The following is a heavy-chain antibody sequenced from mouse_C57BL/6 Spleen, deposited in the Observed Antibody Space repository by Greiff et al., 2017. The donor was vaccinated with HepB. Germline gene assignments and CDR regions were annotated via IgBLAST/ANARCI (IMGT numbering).Heavy chain of an antibody. J-gene: IGHJ3*01. CDR1: GYAFSSYW. V-gene: IGHV1-80*01. CDR2: IYPGDGDT. CDR3: ARGDAFAY. D-gene: IGHD3-3*01. Sequence: VQLQQSGAELVKPGASVKISCKASGYAFSSYWMNWVKQRPGKGLEWIGQIYPGDGDTNYNGKFKGKATLTADKSSSTAYMQLSGLTSEDAAVYFCARGDAFAYWGQGTLVTVSA.